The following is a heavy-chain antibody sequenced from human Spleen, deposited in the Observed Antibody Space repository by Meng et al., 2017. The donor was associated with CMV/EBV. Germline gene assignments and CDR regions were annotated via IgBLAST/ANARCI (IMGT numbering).Heavy chain of an antibody. Sequence: GESLKISCTASGFTFSNYGMHWGRQAPGREFEGVAFIRFDGSYKHYTESVKGRFTISRDNAKNTVHLKMNSLRAEDTAVYYCAKEGDCSGTRCRSFDYFYGMDVWGQGTTVTVSS. CDR1: GFTFSNYG. J-gene: IGHJ6*02. CDR3: AKEGDCSGTRCRSFDYFYGMDV. D-gene: IGHD2-2*01. V-gene: IGHV3-30*02. CDR2: IRFDGSYK.